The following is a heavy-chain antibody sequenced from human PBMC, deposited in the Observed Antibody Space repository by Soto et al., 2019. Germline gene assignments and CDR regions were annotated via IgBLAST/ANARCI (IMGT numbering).Heavy chain of an antibody. D-gene: IGHD6-13*01. CDR2: IIPIFGTA. Sequence: GASVKVSCKASGGTFSSYAISWVRQAPGQGLEWMGGIIPIFGTANYAQKFQGRVTITADESTSTAYMELSSLRSEDTAVYYCARVAYSSSWVLGYYGTDVWGQGTTVTVSS. CDR3: ARVAYSSSWVLGYYGTDV. CDR1: GGTFSSYA. V-gene: IGHV1-69*13. J-gene: IGHJ6*02.